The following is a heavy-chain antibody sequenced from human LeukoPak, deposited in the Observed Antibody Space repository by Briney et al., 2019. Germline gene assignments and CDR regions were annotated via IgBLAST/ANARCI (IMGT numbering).Heavy chain of an antibody. Sequence: PGRSLRLSCAASGFTFSSYAMHWVRQAPGKGLEWVAVISYDGSNKYYADSVKGRFTISRDNSKNTLYLQMNSLRAEDTAVYYCARDLSAAIVYRGPYYYGMDVWGQGTTVTVSS. CDR2: ISYDGSNK. CDR3: ARDLSAAIVYRGPYYYGMDV. J-gene: IGHJ6*02. V-gene: IGHV3-30*04. D-gene: IGHD2-2*01. CDR1: GFTFSSYA.